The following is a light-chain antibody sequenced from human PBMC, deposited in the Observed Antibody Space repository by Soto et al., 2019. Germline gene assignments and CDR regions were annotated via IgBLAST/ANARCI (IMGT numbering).Light chain of an antibody. V-gene: IGKV1-5*01. CDR3: QQYYSYWT. J-gene: IGKJ1*01. Sequence: DIQMTQSPSTLSASVGDTVTVTCRASQSIGLWLAWYQPKPGKAPKLLIFDAFTLEKGVPARFSGSRSGPEFSLTISSLQRDVFATDYCQQYYSYWTFGQRTKVDIK. CDR1: QSIGLW. CDR2: DAF.